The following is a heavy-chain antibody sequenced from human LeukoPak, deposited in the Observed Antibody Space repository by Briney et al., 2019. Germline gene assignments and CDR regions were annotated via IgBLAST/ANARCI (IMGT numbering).Heavy chain of an antibody. CDR3: ARDRVRGLYSSSYPD. V-gene: IGHV3-48*01. J-gene: IGHJ4*02. D-gene: IGHD6-13*01. CDR1: GFTFSNYN. CDR2: ISSSSNTI. Sequence: TGGSLRLSCAASGFTFSNYNMNWVRQAPGKGLEWVSYISSSSNTIYYADSVKGRFTISRDNAKNSLYLQMNSLRAEDTAVYYCARDRVRGLYSSSYPDWGQGTLVTVSS.